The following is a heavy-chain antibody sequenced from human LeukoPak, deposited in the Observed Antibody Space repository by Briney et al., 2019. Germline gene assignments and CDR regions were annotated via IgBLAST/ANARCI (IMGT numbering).Heavy chain of an antibody. CDR3: ASYDSSGYLDY. V-gene: IGHV1-69*04. J-gene: IGHJ4*02. CDR1: GGTFSSYA. Sequence: SVKVSCKASGGTFSSYAISWVRQAPGQGLEWMGRIIPILGIANYAQKFQGRVTITADKSTSTAYMELSSLRSEDTAVHYCASYDSSGYLDYWGQGTLVTVSS. CDR2: IIPILGIA. D-gene: IGHD3-22*01.